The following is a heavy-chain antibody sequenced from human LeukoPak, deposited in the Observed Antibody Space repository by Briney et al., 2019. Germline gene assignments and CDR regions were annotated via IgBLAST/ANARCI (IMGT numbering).Heavy chain of an antibody. CDR1: GFSVRTYW. V-gene: IGHV3-74*01. CDR2: ISSDGTIT. CDR3: AKDLRVH. J-gene: IGHJ4*02. D-gene: IGHD3-10*01. Sequence: GGSLRLSCAASGFSVRTYWMSWVRQAPGKGLVWLSRISSDGTITSYADAVKGRFTLSRDSAKNTLYLQMNSLRAEDTALYYCAKDLRVHWGQGTLVTVSS.